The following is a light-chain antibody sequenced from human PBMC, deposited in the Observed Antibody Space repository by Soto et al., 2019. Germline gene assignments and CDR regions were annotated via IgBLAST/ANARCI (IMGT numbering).Light chain of an antibody. V-gene: IGKV1-5*03. CDR3: QQYNSYMWT. Sequence: DFQMTKSPSTLSASVGDRVTITCRASQSISSWLAWYQQKPGKAPKVLIYKASSLESGVPSRFSGSGSGTEFTLTISSLQPDDFATYYCQQYNSYMWTFGQGTKVEIK. CDR2: KAS. CDR1: QSISSW. J-gene: IGKJ1*01.